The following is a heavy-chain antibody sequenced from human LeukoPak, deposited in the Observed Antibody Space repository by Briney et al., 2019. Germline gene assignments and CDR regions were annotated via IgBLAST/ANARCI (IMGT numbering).Heavy chain of an antibody. J-gene: IGHJ3*01. D-gene: IGHD6-13*01. Sequence: ASVKVSCKASGYTFTNYAMNWVRQAPGQGLEWMGWINTDTGNPTFAQGFTGRFVFSLDTSVSTAYLQISTLKAEDTAVYYCARATGPYSSSWYVPDAFDLWGQGTMVTVSS. CDR3: ARATGPYSSSWYVPDAFDL. V-gene: IGHV7-4-1*02. CDR2: INTDTGNP. CDR1: GYTFTNYA.